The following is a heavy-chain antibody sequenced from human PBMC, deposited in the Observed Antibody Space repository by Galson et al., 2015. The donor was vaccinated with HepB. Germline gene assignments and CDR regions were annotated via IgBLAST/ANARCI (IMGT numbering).Heavy chain of an antibody. J-gene: IGHJ4*02. D-gene: IGHD3-22*01. CDR1: GFTFSNYN. Sequence: SLRLSCAVSGFTFSNYNMNWVRQAPGKGLEWISYISSSSSTIYYADSVRGRFTISRDNAKNSLYLQMSSLRDEDTAVYYCARGVYDSSGYTNNFDYWGQGTLVTVSS. CDR3: ARGVYDSSGYTNNFDY. CDR2: ISSSSSTI. V-gene: IGHV3-48*02.